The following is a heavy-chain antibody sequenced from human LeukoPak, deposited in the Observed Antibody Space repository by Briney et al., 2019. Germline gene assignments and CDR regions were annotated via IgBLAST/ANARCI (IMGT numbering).Heavy chain of an antibody. V-gene: IGHV3-30*02. CDR1: GFTFSSYG. CDR2: IRYDGSNK. CDR3: AREGSGSYYYHSSDYYCPPDH. Sequence: PGGSLRLSCAASGFTFSSYGMHWVRQAPGKGLEWVAFIRYDGSNKYYADSVKGRFTISRDNSKNTLYLQMNSLRADDTAVYYCAREGSGSYYYHSSDYYCPPDHWGQGTLVTVSS. D-gene: IGHD3-22*01. J-gene: IGHJ4*02.